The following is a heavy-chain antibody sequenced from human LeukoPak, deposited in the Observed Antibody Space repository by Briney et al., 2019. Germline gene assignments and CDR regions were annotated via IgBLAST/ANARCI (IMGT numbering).Heavy chain of an antibody. CDR3: ARGWTGRIVGARKGFDY. CDR2: MNPNSGNT. CDR1: GYTFTSYD. V-gene: IGHV1-8*01. J-gene: IGHJ4*02. D-gene: IGHD1-26*01. Sequence: ASVKVSCEASGYTFTSYDINWVRQATGQGLEWMGWMNPNSGNTGYAQKFQGRVTMTRNTSISTAYMELSSLRSGDTAVYYCARGWTGRIVGARKGFDYWGQGTLVTVSS.